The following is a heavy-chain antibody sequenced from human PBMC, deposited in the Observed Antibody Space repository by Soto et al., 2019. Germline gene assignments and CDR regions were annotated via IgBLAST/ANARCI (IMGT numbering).Heavy chain of an antibody. CDR3: ARPLEEYGNYWFDP. V-gene: IGHV4-39*01. CDR2: IYHSGST. J-gene: IGHJ5*02. Sequence: QLQLQESGPGLVKPSETSSLTCTVSGGSINSDTDYWAWIRQPPGKALEWIGSIYHSGSTSQNPSLKRRITMSVDKSKNQFSLRLTSVTTADTAVYYCARPLEEYGNYWFDPWGQGILVTVSS. CDR1: GGSINSDTDY. D-gene: IGHD4-17*01.